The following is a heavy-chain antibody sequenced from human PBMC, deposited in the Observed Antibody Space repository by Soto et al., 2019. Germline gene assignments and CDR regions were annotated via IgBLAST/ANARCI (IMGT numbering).Heavy chain of an antibody. Sequence: PGGSLRLSCAASGFTFSSYCMHWVRQAPSKGLEWVAVISYDGSNKYYADSVKGRFTISRDNSKNTLYLQMNSLRAEDMAVYYCATQEPHFYHSSGYSDYWGQGTMVTVSS. CDR3: ATQEPHFYHSSGYSDY. D-gene: IGHD3-22*01. V-gene: IGHV3-30*03. CDR1: GFTFSSYC. J-gene: IGHJ4*02. CDR2: ISYDGSNK.